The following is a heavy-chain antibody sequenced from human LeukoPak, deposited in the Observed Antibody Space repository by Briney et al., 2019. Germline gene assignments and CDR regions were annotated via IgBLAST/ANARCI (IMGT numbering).Heavy chain of an antibody. Sequence: GGSLRLSCAASGFTFSSYWMTWVRQAPGKGLEWVANIKQDGSEKYYVDSVKGRFTISRDNAKNSLYLQMNSLRAEDTAVYYCARDLGQYYDTSDNWFDPWGQGTLVTVSS. CDR1: GFTFSSYW. V-gene: IGHV3-7*01. CDR2: IKQDGSEK. J-gene: IGHJ5*02. D-gene: IGHD3-22*01. CDR3: ARDLGQYYDTSDNWFDP.